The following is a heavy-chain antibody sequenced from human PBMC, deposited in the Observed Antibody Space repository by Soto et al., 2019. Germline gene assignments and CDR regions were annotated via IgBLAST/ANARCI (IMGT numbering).Heavy chain of an antibody. Sequence: ASVXVSCKASGYTFTSYAMHWVRQAPGQRLEWMGWINAGNGNTKYSQKFQGRVTITRDTSASTAYMELSSLRSEDTAVYYCAATYSGYDGYYYYHGMDVWGQGTTVTVSS. CDR3: AATYSGYDGYYYYHGMDV. D-gene: IGHD5-12*01. CDR1: GYTFTSYA. J-gene: IGHJ6*02. V-gene: IGHV1-3*01. CDR2: INAGNGNT.